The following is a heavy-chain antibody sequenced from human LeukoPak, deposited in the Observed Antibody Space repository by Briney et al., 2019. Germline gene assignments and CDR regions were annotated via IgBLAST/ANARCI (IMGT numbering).Heavy chain of an antibody. D-gene: IGHD3-3*01. V-gene: IGHV4-59*12. J-gene: IGHJ5*02. Sequence: SETLSLTCTVSGASISSYYWSWIRQPPGKGLEWIGYIYYSGSTKYNPSLKSRVTISVDTSKNQFSLKLSSVTAADTAVYYCARGGPRDYDFWSGYAWWFDPWGQGTLVTVSS. CDR2: IYYSGST. CDR3: ARGGPRDYDFWSGYAWWFDP. CDR1: GASISSYY.